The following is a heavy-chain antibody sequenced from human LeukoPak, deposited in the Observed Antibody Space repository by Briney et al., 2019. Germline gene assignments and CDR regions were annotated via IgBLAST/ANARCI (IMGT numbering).Heavy chain of an antibody. CDR3: ARDTRSYDTSGYYYFDY. J-gene: IGHJ4*02. V-gene: IGHV4-59*01. CDR2: IYYSGST. D-gene: IGHD3-22*01. CDR1: GGSISSYY. Sequence: SETLSLTCTVSGGSISSYYWSWIRQPPGKRLEWIGYIYYSGSTNYNPSLKSRVTISVDTSKNQFSLKLSSVTAADTAVHYCARDTRSYDTSGYYYFDYWGQGALVTVSS.